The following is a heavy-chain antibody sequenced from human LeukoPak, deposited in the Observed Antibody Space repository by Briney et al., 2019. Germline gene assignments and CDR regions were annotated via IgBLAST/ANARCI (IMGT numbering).Heavy chain of an antibody. D-gene: IGHD3-3*01. Sequence: KSSETLSLTCTVSGGSISSSSYYWGWIRQPPGKGLEWIGSIYYSGSTYYNPSLKSRVTISVDTSKNQFSLKLSSVTAADTAVYYCARANFWSGYYRRPPFLFDYWGQGTLVTVSS. CDR2: IYYSGST. V-gene: IGHV4-39*07. J-gene: IGHJ4*02. CDR1: GGSISSSSYY. CDR3: ARANFWSGYYRRPPFLFDY.